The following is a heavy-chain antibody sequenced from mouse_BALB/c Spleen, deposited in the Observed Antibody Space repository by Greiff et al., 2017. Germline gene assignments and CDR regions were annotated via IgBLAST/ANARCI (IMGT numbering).Heavy chain of an antibody. CDR1: GFTFSSYA. CDR2: ISSGGST. CDR3: ARRTTVVLYYAMDY. V-gene: IGHV5-6-5*01. D-gene: IGHD1-1*01. J-gene: IGHJ4*01. Sequence: EVKLQESGGGLVKPRGSLKLSCAASGFTFSSYAMSWVRQTPEKRLEWVASISSGGSTYYPDSVKGRFTISRDNARNILYLQMSSLRSEDTAMYYCARRTTVVLYYAMDYWGQGTSVTVSS.